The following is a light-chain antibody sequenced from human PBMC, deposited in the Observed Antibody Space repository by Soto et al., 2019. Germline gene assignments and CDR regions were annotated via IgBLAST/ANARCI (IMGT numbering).Light chain of an antibody. J-gene: IGKJ3*01. CDR2: GAS. CDR1: QSVSGSY. V-gene: IGKV3-20*01. Sequence: EIVLTQSPGTLSLSPGERATLSCRASQSVSGSYLAWYQQKVGQAPRLLIYGASNRATGIPDRFSGSGSGTDFTPTISRLEPQDFAVYYCEQYGSSPPFTFGPGTKVDIK. CDR3: EQYGSSPPFT.